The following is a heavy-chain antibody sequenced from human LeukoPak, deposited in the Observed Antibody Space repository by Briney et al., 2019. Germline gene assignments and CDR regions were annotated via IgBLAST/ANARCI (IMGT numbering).Heavy chain of an antibody. CDR1: GFTFSSYA. Sequence: GGSLRFSCAASGFTFSSYAMSWVRQAPGKGLGWVSAITATSSSTYDADSVQGRFTISRDNSKNTLFLQMNSLRPEDTAIYYCAKLFDSGTYNNFFHYWGQGTLVTVSS. V-gene: IGHV3-23*01. CDR2: ITATSSST. CDR3: AKLFDSGTYNNFFHY. J-gene: IGHJ4*02. D-gene: IGHD3-10*01.